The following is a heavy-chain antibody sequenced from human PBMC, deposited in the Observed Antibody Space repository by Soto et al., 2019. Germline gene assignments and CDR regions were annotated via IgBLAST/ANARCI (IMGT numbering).Heavy chain of an antibody. J-gene: IGHJ3*02. V-gene: IGHV4-30-2*01. CDR1: GDSMSGGGYS. Sequence: SETLSLTCAVSGDSMSGGGYSWSWIRQPPGKGLQWIGYIYHSGNTYYSPSLKSRVTLSVDRSKHQFSLKLTSVTAADTAMYYCASGFYDSRGYSEAFDIWGQGTKVTVSS. D-gene: IGHD3-22*01. CDR2: IYHSGNT. CDR3: ASGFYDSRGYSEAFDI.